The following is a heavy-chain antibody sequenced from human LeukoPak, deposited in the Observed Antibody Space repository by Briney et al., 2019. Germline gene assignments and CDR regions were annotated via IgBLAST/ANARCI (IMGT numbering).Heavy chain of an antibody. J-gene: IGHJ4*02. Sequence: PGGSLRLSCTASGFTFGDYAMSWVRQAPGKGLEWVGFIRSKAYGGTAEYAASVKGRFTISRDDSKSIAYLQMNSLKTEDTAVYCCTRVGSSGWYDNYWGQGTLVTVSS. CDR2: IRSKAYGGTA. D-gene: IGHD6-19*01. CDR3: TRVGSSGWYDNY. V-gene: IGHV3-49*04. CDR1: GFTFGDYA.